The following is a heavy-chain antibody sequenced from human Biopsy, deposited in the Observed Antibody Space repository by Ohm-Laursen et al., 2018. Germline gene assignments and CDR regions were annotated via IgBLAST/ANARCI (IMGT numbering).Heavy chain of an antibody. V-gene: IGHV4-59*12. J-gene: IGHJ3*01. Sequence: TLSLTCTVSGDSISSYYWSWIRQPPGKGLQWIGYVYYTGSTDYNPSLQSRVTISVDTSMNQFSLKLKSVTAADTALYFCARHFYDNFGPTPFDAFDLWGQGTLVTVSA. D-gene: IGHD3-22*01. CDR2: VYYTGST. CDR1: GDSISSYY. CDR3: ARHFYDNFGPTPFDAFDL.